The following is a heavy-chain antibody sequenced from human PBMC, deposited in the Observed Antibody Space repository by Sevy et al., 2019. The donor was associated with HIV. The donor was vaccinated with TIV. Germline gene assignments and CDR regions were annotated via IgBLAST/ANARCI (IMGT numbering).Heavy chain of an antibody. CDR1: GYTFTGYY. CDR3: ARDQSYYDFWSAIGGMDV. CDR2: INPNSGGT. D-gene: IGHD3-3*01. J-gene: IGHJ6*02. Sequence: VSVKVSCKASGYTFTGYYMHWVRQAPGQGLEWMGWINPNSGGTNYAQKFQGRVTMTRDTSISTAYMELGRLRSDDTAVYYCARDQSYYDFWSAIGGMDVWGQGTTVTVSS. V-gene: IGHV1-2*02.